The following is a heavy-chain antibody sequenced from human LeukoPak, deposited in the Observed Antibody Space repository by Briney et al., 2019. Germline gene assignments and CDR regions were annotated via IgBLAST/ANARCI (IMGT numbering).Heavy chain of an antibody. V-gene: IGHV3-23*01. CDR2: ISGSGGSNDGTA. Sequence: GGSLTLSCAASGFTFNSFAMSWVRQTPGKWLEWVSAISGSGGSNDGTAYYADSVKRRFTISRDNSQNTLYLQMNSLTAEDTAVYFCARHHDGGPKLRLDFWGLGVLVTVSS. CDR3: ARHHDGGPKLRLDF. D-gene: IGHD2-15*01. J-gene: IGHJ4*02. CDR1: GFTFNSFA.